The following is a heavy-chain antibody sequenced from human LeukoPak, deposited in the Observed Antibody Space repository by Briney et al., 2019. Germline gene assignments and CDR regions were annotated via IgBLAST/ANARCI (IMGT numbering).Heavy chain of an antibody. V-gene: IGHV4-4*09. D-gene: IGHD3-3*01. J-gene: IGHJ5*02. CDR2: IYTSGST. CDR1: GGSISSYY. CDR3: ARGPISSTYYDFWSGYYWAWFDP. Sequence: SETLSLTCTVSGGSISSYYWSWIRQPPGKGLEWIGYIYTSGSTNYNPSLKSRVTISVDTSKNQFSLKLSSVTAADTAVYYCARGPISSTYYDFWSGYYWAWFDPWGQGTLVTVSS.